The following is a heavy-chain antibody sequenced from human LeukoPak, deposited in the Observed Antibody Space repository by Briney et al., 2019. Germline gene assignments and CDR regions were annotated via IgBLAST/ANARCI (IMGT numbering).Heavy chain of an antibody. V-gene: IGHV3-23*01. CDR3: AREGMALVNFDY. J-gene: IGHJ4*02. CDR2: SSSSDDGK. CDR1: GLSLNNYA. D-gene: IGHD4-23*01. Sequence: GGSLRLSCTASGLSLNNYAMSWVRQVPGKGLEWVSASSSSDDGKWYAESVRGRFTISRDTSKNTVYLQMNSLRGEDTAVYYCAREGMALVNFDYWGQGTLVTVSS.